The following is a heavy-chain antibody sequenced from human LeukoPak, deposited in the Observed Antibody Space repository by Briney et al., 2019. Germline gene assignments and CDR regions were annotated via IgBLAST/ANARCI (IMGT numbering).Heavy chain of an antibody. CDR3: ARGGGLDV. Sequence: GRSLRLSCAASGFTFTNYDMHWVRQAPGKGLEWVASINHNGNVNYYVDSVKGRFTISRDNAKNSLYLQMSNLRAEDTAVYFCARGGGLDVWGQGATVTVSS. J-gene: IGHJ6*02. V-gene: IGHV3-7*03. CDR1: GFTFTNYD. CDR2: INHNGNVN. D-gene: IGHD3-16*01.